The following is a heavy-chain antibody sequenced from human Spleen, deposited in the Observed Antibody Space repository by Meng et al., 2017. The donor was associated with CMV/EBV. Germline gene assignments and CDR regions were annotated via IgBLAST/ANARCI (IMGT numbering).Heavy chain of an antibody. CDR3: ARSPGYPREFGY. D-gene: IGHD3-10*01. CDR1: GGSVSSGHYC. V-gene: IGHV4-61*01. CDR2: VHYSGSA. Sequence: TVSGGSVSSGHYCWSWIRQPPGKGLECIGYVHYSGSANYNPSLRSRATISVDTSKNQFSLKLSSVTAADTAVYYCARSPGYPREFGYWGQGTLVTVSS. J-gene: IGHJ4*02.